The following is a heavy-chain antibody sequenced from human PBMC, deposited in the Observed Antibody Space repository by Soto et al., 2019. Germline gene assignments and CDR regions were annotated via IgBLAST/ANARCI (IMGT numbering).Heavy chain of an antibody. V-gene: IGHV4-34*01. CDR2: INHSGST. Sequence: SETLSLTCAVYGGSFSGYYWSWIRQPPGKGLEWIGEINHSGSTNYNPSLKSRVTISVDTSKNQFSLKLSAVTAADTAVYYCARGSSWLEKVLDPWGQGTLVTVSS. CDR3: ARGSSWLEKVLDP. J-gene: IGHJ5*02. CDR1: GGSFSGYY. D-gene: IGHD6-13*01.